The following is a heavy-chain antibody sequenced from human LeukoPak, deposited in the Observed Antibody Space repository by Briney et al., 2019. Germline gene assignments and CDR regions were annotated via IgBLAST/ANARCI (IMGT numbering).Heavy chain of an antibody. CDR1: GGSISSNY. D-gene: IGHD5-24*01. J-gene: IGHJ4*02. CDR2: IYTSGSTRST. Sequence: PSETLSLTCTVSGGSISSNYWSWIREPAGKGLEWIGRIYTSGSTRSTNYNASLKSRVTMSVDTSKNQFSLKLSSVTAADTAVYYCTGGPQGRDGYTIDYRGQGTLVTVSS. CDR3: TGGPQGRDGYTIDY. V-gene: IGHV4-4*07.